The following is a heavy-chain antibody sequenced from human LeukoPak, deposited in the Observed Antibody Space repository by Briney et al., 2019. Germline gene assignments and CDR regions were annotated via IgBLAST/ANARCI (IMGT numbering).Heavy chain of an antibody. J-gene: IGHJ6*03. D-gene: IGHD1-7*01. Sequence: ASVKVSCKATGYTFTVYYMHWVRQAPGQGLEWMGWIYPNSGGTNYAQTFQGRVTMTRDTTISTAYMELSRLRSDDTAVYYCASWERTGTTGPVYYYYYMDVWGKGTTVTVSS. CDR2: IYPNSGGT. CDR3: ASWERTGTTGPVYYYYYMDV. V-gene: IGHV1-2*02. CDR1: GYTFTVYY.